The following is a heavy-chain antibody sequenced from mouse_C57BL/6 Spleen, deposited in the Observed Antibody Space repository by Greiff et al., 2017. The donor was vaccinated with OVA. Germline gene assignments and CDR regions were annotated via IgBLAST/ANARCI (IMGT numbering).Heavy chain of an antibody. CDR1: GYTFTEYT. Sequence: QVQLKESGAELVKPGASVKLSCKASGYTFTEYTIHWVKQRSGQGLEWIGWFYPGSGSIKYNEKFKDKATLTADKSSSTVYMELSRLTSEDSAVYFCARHEVGYYAPSYEGAMDYWGQGTSVTVSS. V-gene: IGHV1-62-2*01. J-gene: IGHJ4*01. D-gene: IGHD2-3*01. CDR3: ARHEVGYYAPSYEGAMDY. CDR2: FYPGSGSI.